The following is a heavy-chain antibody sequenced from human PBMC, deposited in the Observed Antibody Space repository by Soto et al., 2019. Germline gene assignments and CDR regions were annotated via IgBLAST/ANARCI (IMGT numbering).Heavy chain of an antibody. V-gene: IGHV1-69*14. CDR1: GGTFSTSS. Sequence: QVQLVQSGAEVKTPGSSVKVSCKASGGTFSTSSINWLRQAPGQRPEWMGNILPIFGTADYAQKFQDRVTITADKSTDTAYMELRSLFSEDTAVYYCARGHEYGGNSDACDIWGQGTVVTVSS. CDR3: ARGHEYGGNSDACDI. D-gene: IGHD4-17*01. J-gene: IGHJ3*02. CDR2: ILPIFGTA.